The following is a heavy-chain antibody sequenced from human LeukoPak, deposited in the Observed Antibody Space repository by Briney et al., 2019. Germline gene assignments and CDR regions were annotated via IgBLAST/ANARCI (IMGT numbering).Heavy chain of an antibody. V-gene: IGHV4-59*01. CDR3: ARVKQQLVIYYYYYYMDV. CDR2: IYYSGST. Sequence: PSETLSLTCTVSGGSISSYYWSWIRQPPGKGLEWNGYIYYSGSTNYNPSLKSRVTISVDTSKNQFSLKLSSVTAADTAVYYCARVKQQLVIYYYYYYMDVWGKGTTVTISS. D-gene: IGHD6-13*01. J-gene: IGHJ6*03. CDR1: GGSISSYY.